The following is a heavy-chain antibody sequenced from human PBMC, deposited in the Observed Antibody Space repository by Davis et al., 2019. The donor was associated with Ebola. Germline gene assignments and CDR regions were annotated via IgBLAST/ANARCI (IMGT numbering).Heavy chain of an antibody. J-gene: IGHJ4*02. Sequence: GGSLRLSCAASGFTFSNYGMHWVRQAPGKGLEWVAVISYDGGNKYVGDSVKGRFTISRDNAKNSLYLQMNSLRAEDTAVYYCARVREWLVREGHYWGQGTLVTVSS. D-gene: IGHD6-19*01. CDR1: GFTFSNYG. CDR3: ARVREWLVREGHY. V-gene: IGHV3-33*08. CDR2: ISYDGGNK.